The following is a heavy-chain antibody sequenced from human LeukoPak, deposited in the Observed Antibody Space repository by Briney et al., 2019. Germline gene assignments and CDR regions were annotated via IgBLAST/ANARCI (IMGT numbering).Heavy chain of an antibody. V-gene: IGHV1-8*01. D-gene: IGHD6-6*01. J-gene: IGHJ4*02. Sequence: ASVKVSCTASGYTFTSYDINWVRQATGQGLEWMGWMNPNSGNTGYAQKFQGRVTMTRNTSISTAYMELSSLRSEDTAVYYCARGLSRAARPSPRGYWGQGTLVTVSS. CDR2: MNPNSGNT. CDR1: GYTFTSYD. CDR3: ARGLSRAARPSPRGY.